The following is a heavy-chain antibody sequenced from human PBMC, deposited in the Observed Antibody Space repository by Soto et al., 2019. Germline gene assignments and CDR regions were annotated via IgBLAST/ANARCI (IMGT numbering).Heavy chain of an antibody. D-gene: IGHD2-15*01. J-gene: IGHJ6*03. CDR1: GYTFTSYA. V-gene: IGHV1-3*01. CDR2: INAGNGNT. Sequence: ASVKVSCEASGYTFTSYAMHWVRQAPGQRLEWMGWINAGNGNTKYSQKFQGRVTITRDTSASTAYMELSSLRSEDTAVYYCARNHIVVAFDYYYMDVWGKGTTVTVSS. CDR3: ARNHIVVAFDYYYMDV.